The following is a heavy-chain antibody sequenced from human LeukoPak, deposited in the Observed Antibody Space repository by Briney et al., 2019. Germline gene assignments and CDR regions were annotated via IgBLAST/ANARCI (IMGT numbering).Heavy chain of an antibody. CDR2: INPRGGST. CDR3: ARDFWSGYAILDYYYMDV. D-gene: IGHD3-3*01. J-gene: IGHJ6*03. Sequence: GASVKVSCKASGYTFTSYYMHWVRQAPGQGLEWMGIINPRGGSTSYAQKFQGRVTMTRDTSTSTVYMELSSLRSEDTAVYYCARDFWSGYAILDYYYMDVWGKGTTVTVSS. CDR1: GYTFTSYY. V-gene: IGHV1-46*01.